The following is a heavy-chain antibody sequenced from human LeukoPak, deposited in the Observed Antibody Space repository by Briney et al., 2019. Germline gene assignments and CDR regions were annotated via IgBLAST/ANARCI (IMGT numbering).Heavy chain of an antibody. Sequence: SGGSLRLSCTASGFTFSSYGMHWVRQAPGKGLEWVSAISGSGGTTYYADSVKGRFTMSRDNSKNTQYLQMNSLRAEDTVVYYCAKAVRGYSGYDFYFDYWGQGTLVTVSS. CDR3: AKAVRGYSGYDFYFDY. D-gene: IGHD5-12*01. CDR2: ISGSGGTT. J-gene: IGHJ4*02. V-gene: IGHV3-23*01. CDR1: GFTFSSYG.